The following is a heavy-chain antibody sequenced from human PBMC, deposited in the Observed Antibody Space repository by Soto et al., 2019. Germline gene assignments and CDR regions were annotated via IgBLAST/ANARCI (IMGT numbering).Heavy chain of an antibody. CDR1: GGTFSSYT. D-gene: IGHD2-15*01. Sequence: ASVKVSCKASGGTFSSYTISWVRQAPGQGLEWMGRIIPILGIANYAQKFQGRVTITADKSRSTAYMGLGSLRSEDTAVYYCARGYCSGGSCYVPLDYWGQGTLVTVSS. CDR3: ARGYCSGGSCYVPLDY. J-gene: IGHJ4*02. V-gene: IGHV1-69*02. CDR2: IIPILGIA.